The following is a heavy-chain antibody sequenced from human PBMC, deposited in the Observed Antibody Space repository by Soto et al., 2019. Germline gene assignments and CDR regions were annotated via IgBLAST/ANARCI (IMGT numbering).Heavy chain of an antibody. CDR2: ISSYNGDT. Sequence: GASVKVSCKASGYTFTRSGISWVRQAPGQGPEWMGWISSYNGDTNYAQTFQGRVTMTTDTSTSTAYMELRSLRSDDTAVYYCGSWLKEGGIGGNYYYGMDVWGQGTTVTSP. CDR1: GYTFTRSG. CDR3: GSWLKEGGIGGNYYYGMDV. D-gene: IGHD1-1*01. V-gene: IGHV1-18*01. J-gene: IGHJ6*02.